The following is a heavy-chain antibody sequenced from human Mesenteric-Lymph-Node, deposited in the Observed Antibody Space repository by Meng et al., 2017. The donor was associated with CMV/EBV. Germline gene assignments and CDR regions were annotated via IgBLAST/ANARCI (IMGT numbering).Heavy chain of an antibody. CDR1: GFSLSTSGVG. D-gene: IGHD6-13*01. CDR2: IYWDDDK. CDR3: AHSSGIAAAGPFYFDY. V-gene: IGHV2-5*02. J-gene: IGHJ4*02. Sequence: QITLKESGPTLVKPTQTLTLTSTFSGFSLSTSGVGVGWIRQPPGKALEWLALIYWDDDKRYSPSLKSRLTITKGTSKNQVVLTMTNMDPVDTATYYCAHSSGIAAAGPFYFDYWGQGTLVTVSS.